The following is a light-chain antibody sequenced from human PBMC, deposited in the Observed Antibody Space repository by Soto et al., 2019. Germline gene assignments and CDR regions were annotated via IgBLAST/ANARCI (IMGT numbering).Light chain of an antibody. CDR1: QSLVDSDGYTY. V-gene: IGKV2-24*01. J-gene: IGKJ2*01. CDR3: MQGTQFPHT. CDR2: KVS. Sequence: DIVLTQTPLSSPVTLGQPASISCRSSQSLVDSDGYTYLSWLHQRPGQPPRLLIYKVSSRFPGVPDRVSGSGAVTDFTLKISRVEAEHVGVYYCMQGTQFPHTFGQGTKLEIK.